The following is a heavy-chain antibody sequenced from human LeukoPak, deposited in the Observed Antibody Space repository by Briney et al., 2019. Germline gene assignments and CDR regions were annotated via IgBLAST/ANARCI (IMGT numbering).Heavy chain of an antibody. D-gene: IGHD1-1*01. J-gene: IGHJ3*02. CDR3: TRDYGPGIPGAFDI. V-gene: IGHV3-20*03. Sequence: AXSGFKFDDXXXXXVRXXPGXXXXXXXGINWNGGSRGYADSVKGRFTISRDNAKNSVYLQMNSLKTEDTAVYYCTRDYGPGIPGAFDIWGQGTMVTVSS. CDR2: INWNGGSR. CDR1: GFKFDDXX.